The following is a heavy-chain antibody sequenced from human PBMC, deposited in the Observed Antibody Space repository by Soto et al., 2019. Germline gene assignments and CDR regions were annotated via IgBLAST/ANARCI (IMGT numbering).Heavy chain of an antibody. J-gene: IGHJ5*02. CDR3: TRDQGGSYDSWSDP. CDR1: TFSMYS. V-gene: IGHV3-21*01. Sequence: EAQVVESAGGLVKPGGSLRLSCNFTFSMYSMNWVRQAPGKGLEWVASISSGSAFIKYADSVKGRFSISRDNAKNSVSLQMNSLRAEDTAMYYCTRDQGGSYDSWSDPGGRGTLVIVSS. CDR2: ISSGSAFI. D-gene: IGHD1-26*01.